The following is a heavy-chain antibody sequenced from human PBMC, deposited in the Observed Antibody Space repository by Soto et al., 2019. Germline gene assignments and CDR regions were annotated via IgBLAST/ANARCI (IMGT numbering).Heavy chain of an antibody. CDR1: GFPFSSYS. Sequence: EVQLVESGGGLVQPGGSLRLSCAASGFPFSSYSMNWVRQPPGKGLGWVSYISSSSSTIYYADSVKGRFTISRDNAKNSLYLQMNSLRAEDTAVYYCATGGYYYYMDVWGKGTTVTVSS. V-gene: IGHV3-48*01. J-gene: IGHJ6*03. CDR2: ISSSSSTI. CDR3: ATGGYYYYMDV.